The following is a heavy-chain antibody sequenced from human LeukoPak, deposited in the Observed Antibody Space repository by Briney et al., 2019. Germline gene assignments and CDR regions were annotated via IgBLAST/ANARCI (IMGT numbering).Heavy chain of an antibody. Sequence: SETLSLTCTVSGGSISSSSYYWGWIRQPPGKGLEWIGSIYYSGSTYYNPSLKSRVTISVDTSKNQFSLKLSSVTAADTAVYYCASMYDFWSGFFGYWGQGTLVTVSS. J-gene: IGHJ4*02. CDR3: ASMYDFWSGFFGY. CDR2: IYYSGST. CDR1: GGSISSSSYY. V-gene: IGHV4-39*01. D-gene: IGHD3-3*01.